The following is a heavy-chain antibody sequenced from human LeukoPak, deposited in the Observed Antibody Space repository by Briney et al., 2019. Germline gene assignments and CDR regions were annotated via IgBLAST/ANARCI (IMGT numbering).Heavy chain of an antibody. Sequence: PSETLSLTCTVSGASITSRNYYWGWIRQPPGKGLEWIGSIHYSGSIYDNPSLKSRVTISVDTSKNQFSLKLSSVTAADTAVYYCASILNSSGWYWDYFDYWGQGTLVTVSS. D-gene: IGHD6-19*01. CDR2: IHYSGSI. V-gene: IGHV4-39*07. J-gene: IGHJ4*02. CDR1: GASITSRNYY. CDR3: ASILNSSGWYWDYFDY.